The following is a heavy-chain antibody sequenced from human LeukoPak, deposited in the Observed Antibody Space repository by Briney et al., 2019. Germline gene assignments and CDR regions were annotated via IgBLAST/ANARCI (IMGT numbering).Heavy chain of an antibody. J-gene: IGHJ4*02. V-gene: IGHV1-18*01. D-gene: IGHD7-27*01. CDR3: AREMNGNRGPDY. CDR1: GYTFTSYA. CDR2: ISAYNGNT. Sequence: ASVKVSCKASGYTFTSYAMNWVRQAPGQGLEWMGWISAYNGNTNYAQKLQGRVTMTTDTSTSTAYMELRSLRSDDTAVYYCAREMNGNRGPDYWGQGTLVTVSS.